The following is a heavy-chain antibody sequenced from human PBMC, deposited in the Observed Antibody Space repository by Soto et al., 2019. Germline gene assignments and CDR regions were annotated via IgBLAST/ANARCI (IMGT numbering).Heavy chain of an antibody. Sequence: GGSLRLSCAASVFTFRSFTMNWVRQAPGKGLEWVSTISSNSAYIYYTDALRGRFTISRDNAKNSLHLQMNSLRAEDTAVYYCTRYASRDSSARGWFAAWGQGTIVTLSS. CDR3: TRYASRDSSARGWFAA. V-gene: IGHV3-21*01. D-gene: IGHD6-13*01. CDR1: VFTFRSFT. J-gene: IGHJ5*02. CDR2: ISSNSAYI.